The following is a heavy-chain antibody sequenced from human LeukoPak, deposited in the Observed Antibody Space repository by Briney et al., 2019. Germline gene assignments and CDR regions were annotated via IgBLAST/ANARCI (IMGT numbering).Heavy chain of an antibody. Sequence: GGSLRLSCAASGFTFSTYTMYWVRHPPGKRLEWVSIIGSSGGGIHYADSVKGRFTISRDNSKNALYLQMNSLRAEDTAVYYCAKILERELQYYYYGMDVWGQGTSVTVSS. CDR2: IGSSGGGI. J-gene: IGHJ6*02. CDR1: GFTFSTYT. CDR3: AKILERELQYYYYGMDV. D-gene: IGHD5-24*01. V-gene: IGHV3-23*01.